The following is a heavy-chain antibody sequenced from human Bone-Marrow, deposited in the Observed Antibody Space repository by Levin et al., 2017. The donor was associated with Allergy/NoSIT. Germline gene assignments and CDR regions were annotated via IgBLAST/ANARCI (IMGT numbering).Heavy chain of an antibody. CDR2: TYYRSKWYT. Sequence: SETLSLTCAISGDSVSSNSAAWNWIRQSPSRGLEWLGRTYYRSKWYTDYAVFVESRITINPDTSKNHLSLLLSSVTPEDTAVYYCARERTIVAAVGSVDFDYWGQGTLATVSS. D-gene: IGHD6-13*01. CDR3: ARERTIVAAVGSVDFDY. CDR1: GDSVSSNSAA. V-gene: IGHV6-1*01. J-gene: IGHJ4*02.